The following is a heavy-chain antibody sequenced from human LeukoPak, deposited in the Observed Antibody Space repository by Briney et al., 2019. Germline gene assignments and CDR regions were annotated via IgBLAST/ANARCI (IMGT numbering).Heavy chain of an antibody. CDR3: ATAQTPDIVVVPAAILGWFDP. V-gene: IGHV1-24*01. Sequence: GASVKVSCKVSGYTLTELSMHWVRQAPGKGLEWMGGFDPEDGETIYAQKFQGRVTMTEDTSTDTAYMELSSLRSEDTGVYYCATAQTPDIVVVPAAILGWFDPWGQGTLVTVSS. CDR1: GYTLTELS. D-gene: IGHD2-2*02. CDR2: FDPEDGET. J-gene: IGHJ5*02.